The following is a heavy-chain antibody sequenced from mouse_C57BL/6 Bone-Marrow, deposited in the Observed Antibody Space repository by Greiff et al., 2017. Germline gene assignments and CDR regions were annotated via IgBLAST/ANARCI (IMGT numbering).Heavy chain of an antibody. V-gene: IGHV6-3*01. J-gene: IGHJ2*01. CDR3: THPRYGRGDY. D-gene: IGHD1-1*01. CDR1: GFTFSNYW. Sequence: EVKLVESGGGLVQPGGSMKLSCVASGFTFSNYWMNWVRQSPEKGLEWVAQIRLKSDNYATHYAESVKGRFTISRDDSKSSVYLQMNNSRAEDTAIYYCTHPRYGRGDYWGQGTTLTVSS. CDR2: IRLKSDNYAT.